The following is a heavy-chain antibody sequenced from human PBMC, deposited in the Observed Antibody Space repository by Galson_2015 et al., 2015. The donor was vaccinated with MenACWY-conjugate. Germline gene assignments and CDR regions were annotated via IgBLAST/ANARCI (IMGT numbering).Heavy chain of an antibody. CDR1: GGSISSNNW. CDR2: TFHSGPA. CDR3: AKYPYYDIRAFDS. V-gene: IGHV4-4*02. Sequence: SEPLSLTCAVYGGSISSNNWWSWVRQPPGKGLEWIGETFHSGPAHYSPSLESRVTVSVDKSKNQFSLNLNSVTAADPAVYYCAKYPYYDIRAFDSWGQGILVIVSS. J-gene: IGHJ4*02. D-gene: IGHD3-22*01.